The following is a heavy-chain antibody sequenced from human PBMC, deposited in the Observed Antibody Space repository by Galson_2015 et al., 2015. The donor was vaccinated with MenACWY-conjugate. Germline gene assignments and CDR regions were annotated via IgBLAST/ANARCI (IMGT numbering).Heavy chain of an antibody. J-gene: IGHJ4*02. V-gene: IGHV1-18*01. CDR3: ARGRGTGYSSTWSEGSFDY. Sequence: SVKVSCKASGYSFSDYGVSWVRQAPGQGLEWMGWISPYNGNTHYGQKFQGRVTLTTDTSTSTAYMEVKSLRSDDTAVYYCARGRGTGYSSTWSEGSFDYWGQGTLVSVSS. CDR2: ISPYNGNT. D-gene: IGHD6-13*01. CDR1: GYSFSDYG.